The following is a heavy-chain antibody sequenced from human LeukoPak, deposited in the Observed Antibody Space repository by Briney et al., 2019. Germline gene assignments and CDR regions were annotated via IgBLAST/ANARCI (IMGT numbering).Heavy chain of an antibody. D-gene: IGHD3-10*01. Sequence: GESLKISCKGSGYSFTSYWISWVRQMPGKGLEWMGIIYPGDSDTRYSPSFQGQVTISADKSISTAYLQWSGLKASDTATYYYARSYGSGSYYTNWFDPWGQGTLVTVSS. CDR2: IYPGDSDT. CDR3: ARSYGSGSYYTNWFDP. V-gene: IGHV5-51*01. J-gene: IGHJ5*02. CDR1: GYSFTSYW.